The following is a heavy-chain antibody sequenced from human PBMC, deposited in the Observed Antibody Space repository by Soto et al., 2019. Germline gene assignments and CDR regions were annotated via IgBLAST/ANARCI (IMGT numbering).Heavy chain of an antibody. CDR1: GGAFSRYA. CDR2: IIPILGTA. J-gene: IGHJ4*02. Sequence: QVQLVQSGAEVKKAGSAVKVSCKVSGGAFSRYAISWVRQAPGQGLEWMGGIIPILGTADYAPNFQGRVAITADESTSAAYMELSSLRYEDTVVYYCARDFSSDAILGVVTYYFDDWGQGTLVNVSP. V-gene: IGHV1-69*11. CDR3: ARDFSSDAILGVVTYYFDD. D-gene: IGHD3-3*01.